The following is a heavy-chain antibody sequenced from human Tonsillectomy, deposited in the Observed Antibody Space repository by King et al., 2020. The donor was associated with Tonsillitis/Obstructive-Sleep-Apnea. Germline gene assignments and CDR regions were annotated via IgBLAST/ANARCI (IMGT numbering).Heavy chain of an antibody. V-gene: IGHV1-69*10. CDR3: AELDCSSPMCNTGLDG. CDR1: GGPFSTHT. D-gene: IGHD2-2*02. CDR2: IIPIVGIA. Sequence: VQLVESGAEVKKPGSSVKVSCKASGGPFSTHTISWVRQAPGQGLEWMGGIIPIVGIATYAQKFQGRVTITADKPSNTAYMELRSLRSEDTAIYYCAELDCSSPMCNTGLDGWGQGTTVTVSS. J-gene: IGHJ6*02.